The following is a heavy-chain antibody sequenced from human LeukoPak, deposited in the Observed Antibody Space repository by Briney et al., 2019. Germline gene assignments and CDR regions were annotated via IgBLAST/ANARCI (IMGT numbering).Heavy chain of an antibody. Sequence: IGRIYYSGSTYYNPSLKSRVTISVDTSKNQFSLKLSSVTAADTAVYYCARTVVVTAMLDYWGQGTLVTVSS. CDR3: ARTVVVTAMLDY. CDR2: IYYSGST. D-gene: IGHD2-21*02. V-gene: IGHV4-39*01. J-gene: IGHJ4*02.